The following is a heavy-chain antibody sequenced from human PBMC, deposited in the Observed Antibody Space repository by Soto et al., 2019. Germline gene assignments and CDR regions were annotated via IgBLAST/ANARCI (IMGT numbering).Heavy chain of an antibody. V-gene: IGHV4-30-4*01. Sequence: SETLSLTCTVSGGSISSGDYYWSWIRQPPGKGLEWIGYIYYSGSTYYNPSLKSRVTISVDTSKNQFSLKLSSVTAADTAVYYCARVQDYYDSSGYTPFFDYWGQGTLVTVSS. CDR1: GGSISSGDYY. D-gene: IGHD3-22*01. CDR2: IYYSGST. J-gene: IGHJ4*02. CDR3: ARVQDYYDSSGYTPFFDY.